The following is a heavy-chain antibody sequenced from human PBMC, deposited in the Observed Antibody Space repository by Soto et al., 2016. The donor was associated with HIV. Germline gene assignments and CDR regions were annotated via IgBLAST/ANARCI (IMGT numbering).Heavy chain of an antibody. CDR2: ISSSDISA. Sequence: EVQLLESGGDFVQPGGSLRLSCAASGFTFKSYAMTWVRQAPGKGLEWVSGISSSDISAYYAVSVKGRFTISRDNSRNTLYLQMNGLRAEDSATYYCAKGIGRMLMPGKYFDDWGQGTLVTVSS. V-gene: IGHV3-23*01. CDR3: AKGIGRMLMPGKYFDD. J-gene: IGHJ4*02. D-gene: IGHD2-15*01. CDR1: GFTFKSYA.